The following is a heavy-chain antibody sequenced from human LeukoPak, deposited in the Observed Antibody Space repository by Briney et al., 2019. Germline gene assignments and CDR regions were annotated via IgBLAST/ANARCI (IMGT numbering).Heavy chain of an antibody. J-gene: IGHJ4*02. CDR2: ISYDGSNK. CDR3: ARDRARNFDY. CDR1: GFTFSSYA. Sequence: GGSLRLSCAASGFTFSSYAMHWVRQAPGKGLEWVAVISYDGSNKYYADSVKGRFTISRDNSKNTLYLQMNSLRAEDTAVYYCARDRARNFDYWGQGTLVTVSS. D-gene: IGHD6-6*01. V-gene: IGHV3-30-3*01.